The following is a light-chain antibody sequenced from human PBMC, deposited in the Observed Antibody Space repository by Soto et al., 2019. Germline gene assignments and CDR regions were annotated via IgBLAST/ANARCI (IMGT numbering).Light chain of an antibody. Sequence: QSVQTQPPSVSVAPGQRVTISCTVSSSNIGAGYDVHWYQQLPGTAPKLLIYGNSNRPSGVPDRFSGSKSGTSASLAITGLQAEDEADYYCQSYDSSLSGVVFGGGTKLTVL. V-gene: IGLV1-40*01. CDR1: SSNIGAGYD. CDR3: QSYDSSLSGVV. CDR2: GNS. J-gene: IGLJ2*01.